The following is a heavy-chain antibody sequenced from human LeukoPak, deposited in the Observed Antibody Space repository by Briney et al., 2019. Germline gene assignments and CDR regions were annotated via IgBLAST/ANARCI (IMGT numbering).Heavy chain of an antibody. CDR2: ISGSGGTT. D-gene: IGHD3-16*01. CDR1: GFAFNTYA. Sequence: GGSLRLSCAASGFAFNTYAMSWVRQAPGKGLEWVSAISGSGGTTYYADSVKGRFTISRDNSKNTLYLQMNSLRAEDTAVYYCAKDALGGVFLDYWGQGTLVTVSS. J-gene: IGHJ4*02. CDR3: AKDALGGVFLDY. V-gene: IGHV3-23*01.